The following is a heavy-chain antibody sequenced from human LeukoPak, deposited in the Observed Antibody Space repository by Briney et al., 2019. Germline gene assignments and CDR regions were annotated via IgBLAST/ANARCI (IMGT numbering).Heavy chain of an antibody. CDR3: ARDILERGYSYGFHYFDS. CDR2: IWYDGSNK. J-gene: IGHJ4*02. V-gene: IGHV3-33*01. CDR1: GFIFRNYG. D-gene: IGHD5-18*01. Sequence: GGSLRLSCAASGFIFRNYGMHWVRQAPGKGLEWVAVIWYDGSNKYYVDSVKGRFSISRDNSKNTMYLQMDSLRAEDTAVYYCARDILERGYSYGFHYFDSWGQGTPVTVSS.